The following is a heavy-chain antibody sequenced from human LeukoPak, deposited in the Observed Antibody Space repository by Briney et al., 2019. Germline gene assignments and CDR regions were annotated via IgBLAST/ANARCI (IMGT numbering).Heavy chain of an antibody. Sequence: SGTLSLTCVVSGDSISSGTYWSWVRQPPGEGLEWIGEVHDGGTTKSIPSLKSRVIISVDKSTNQFSLKLTSVAVADTAVYYCAKNAVTATANVAFGYWGQGTLVTVSA. CDR1: GDSISSGTY. CDR2: VHDGGTT. D-gene: IGHD4-23*01. V-gene: IGHV4-4*02. J-gene: IGHJ4*02. CDR3: AKNAVTATANVAFGY.